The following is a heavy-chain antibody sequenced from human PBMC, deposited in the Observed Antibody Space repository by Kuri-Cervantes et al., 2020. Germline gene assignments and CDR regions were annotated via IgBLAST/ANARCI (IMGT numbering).Heavy chain of an antibody. V-gene: IGHV3-74*01. CDR2: INSDGSST. J-gene: IGHJ4*02. Sequence: GESLKISCAASGFTFSSYWMHWVRQAPGKGLVWVSRINSDGSSTSYADSVKGRFTISRDNAKNTLYLQMNSLRAEDMAVYYCARASRGSNSYDYWGQGTLVTVSS. CDR3: ARASRGSNSYDY. D-gene: IGHD3-10*01. CDR1: GFTFSSYW.